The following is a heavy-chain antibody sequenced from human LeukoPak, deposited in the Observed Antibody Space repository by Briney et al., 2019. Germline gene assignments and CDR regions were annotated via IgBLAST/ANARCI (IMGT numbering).Heavy chain of an antibody. CDR2: ISSNGGST. Sequence: PGGSLRLSCAASGFTFSSYAMHWVHQAPGKGLEYVSAISSNGGSTYYANSVKGRFTISRDNSKNTLYLQMGSLRAEDMAVYYCARSCSTSCYDYWGQGTLVTVSS. J-gene: IGHJ4*02. V-gene: IGHV3-64*01. D-gene: IGHD2-2*01. CDR3: ARSCSTSCYDY. CDR1: GFTFSSYA.